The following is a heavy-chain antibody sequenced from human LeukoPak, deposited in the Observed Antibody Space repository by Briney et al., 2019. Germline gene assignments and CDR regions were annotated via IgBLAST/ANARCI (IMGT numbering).Heavy chain of an antibody. Sequence: ASVKVSCKSSGYTFTDHFIHWVRQAPGQGLEWVGEINPYNGYTKYAWRLQGRVTMTRDTSISTAFMEVSRMTSDDTAVYYCARDYSLNDFDYWGQGTLVTVAS. J-gene: IGHJ4*02. CDR3: ARDYSLNDFDY. CDR2: INPYNGYT. V-gene: IGHV1-2*02. CDR1: GYTFTDHF. D-gene: IGHD1-1*01.